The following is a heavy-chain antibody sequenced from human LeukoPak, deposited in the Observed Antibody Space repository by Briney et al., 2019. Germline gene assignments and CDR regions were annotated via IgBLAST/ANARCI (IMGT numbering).Heavy chain of an antibody. Sequence: GGSLRLSCAASGFTFRSYWMHWVRQAPGKGLVWVSRINSDGSSTSYADSVKGRFTISRDNSKNTLYLQMNSLRAEDTAVYYCAKVGYSGYDSTDYYYYGMDVWGQGTTVTVSS. CDR3: AKVGYSGYDSTDYYYYGMDV. V-gene: IGHV3-74*01. J-gene: IGHJ6*02. CDR1: GFTFRSYW. CDR2: INSDGSST. D-gene: IGHD5-12*01.